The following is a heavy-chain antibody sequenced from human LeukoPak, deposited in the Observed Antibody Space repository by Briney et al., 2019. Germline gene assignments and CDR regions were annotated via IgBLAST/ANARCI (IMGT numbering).Heavy chain of an antibody. J-gene: IGHJ4*02. D-gene: IGHD3-16*02. Sequence: ASVKVSCKASGYTFTGYYMHWVRQAPGQGLEWMGWINPNSGGTNYAQKFQGRVTMTRDTSISTAYMELSRLRSDDTAVYYCARAPLSLEITFGGVIVDFDYWGQGTPVTVSS. V-gene: IGHV1-2*02. CDR2: INPNSGGT. CDR1: GYTFTGYY. CDR3: ARAPLSLEITFGGVIVDFDY.